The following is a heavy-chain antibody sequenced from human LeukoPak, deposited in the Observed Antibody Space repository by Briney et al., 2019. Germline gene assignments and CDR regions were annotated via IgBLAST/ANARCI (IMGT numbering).Heavy chain of an antibody. Sequence: GGSLRLSCAASGLTFSTRWMSWVRQAPGKGLEWVANINEDGGEKNYVESLEGRFTISRDNAKNSLYLQMNSLRADDTALYYCARDLGSYEGGYYGMDVWGQGTTVTVSS. CDR1: GLTFSTRW. D-gene: IGHD1-26*01. CDR2: INEDGGEK. CDR3: ARDLGSYEGGYYGMDV. J-gene: IGHJ6*02. V-gene: IGHV3-7*01.